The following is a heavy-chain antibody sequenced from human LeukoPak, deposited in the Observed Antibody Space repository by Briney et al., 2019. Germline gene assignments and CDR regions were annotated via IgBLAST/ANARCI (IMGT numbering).Heavy chain of an antibody. V-gene: IGHV3-23*01. CDR2: TSGSGGST. CDR1: GFTVSSNY. Sequence: GGSLRLSCAASGFTVSSNYMSWVRQAPGKGLEWVSATSGSGGSTYYADSVKGRFTISRDNSKNTLYLQMNSLRAEDTAVYYCAKDLRLSLPLLKRDYWGQGTLVTVSS. J-gene: IGHJ4*02. CDR3: AKDLRLSLPLLKRDY.